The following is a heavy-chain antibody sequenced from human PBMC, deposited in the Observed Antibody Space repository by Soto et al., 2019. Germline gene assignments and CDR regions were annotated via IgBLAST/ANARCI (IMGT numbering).Heavy chain of an antibody. D-gene: IGHD4-17*01. J-gene: IGHJ4*02. V-gene: IGHV4-30-2*01. CDR3: ARAMTTVTTLDY. CDR2: IYHSGST. Sequence: QLQLQESGSGLVKPSQTLSLTCAVSGGSISSGGYSWSGIRQPPGKGLEWIGYIYHSGSTYYNPSLKSRVTISVDRSKNQFSLKLSSVPAADTALYYCARAMTTVTTLDYWGQGTLVTVSS. CDR1: GGSISSGGYS.